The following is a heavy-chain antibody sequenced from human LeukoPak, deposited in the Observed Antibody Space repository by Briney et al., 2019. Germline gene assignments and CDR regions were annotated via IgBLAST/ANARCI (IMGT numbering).Heavy chain of an antibody. D-gene: IGHD6-19*01. CDR3: ARHSGSGWQALGY. CDR1: GYTFSNYG. Sequence: ASVKVSCKASGYTFSNYGISWVRQAPGLGLEWVGWTSYNGNTNHAQKFQDRVTMTTDTSTTTAYMELRSLESDDTAVYYCARHSGSGWQALGYWGQGTLVTVSS. J-gene: IGHJ4*02. CDR2: TSYNGNT. V-gene: IGHV1-18*04.